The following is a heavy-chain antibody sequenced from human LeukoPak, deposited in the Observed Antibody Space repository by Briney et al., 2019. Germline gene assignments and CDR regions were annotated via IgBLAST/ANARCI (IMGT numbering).Heavy chain of an antibody. Sequence: SETLSLTCTGSGGSISSYYWSWIRKPPGKGLEWIGYIYYSGSTNYNPSLKSRVTISVDTSKNQFSLKLSSVTAADTAVYYCARLLGYYFDYWGQGTLVTVSS. CDR3: ARLLGYYFDY. D-gene: IGHD2-15*01. V-gene: IGHV4-59*01. CDR2: IYYSGST. CDR1: GGSISSYY. J-gene: IGHJ4*02.